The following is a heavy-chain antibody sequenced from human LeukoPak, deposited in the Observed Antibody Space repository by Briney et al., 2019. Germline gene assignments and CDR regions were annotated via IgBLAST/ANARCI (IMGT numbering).Heavy chain of an antibody. CDR2: IRYGGSNE. CDR1: GFTFSSYG. CDR3: ATDDGGNPGA. Sequence: GGSLRLSCAASGFTFSSYGMHWVRQTPGKGLEWVSFIRYGGSNEYYADSVKGRFTISRDNSKNTLYLQMSSLRAEDTAVYYCATDDGGNPGAWGQGTLVTVSS. D-gene: IGHD4-23*01. J-gene: IGHJ5*02. V-gene: IGHV3-30*02.